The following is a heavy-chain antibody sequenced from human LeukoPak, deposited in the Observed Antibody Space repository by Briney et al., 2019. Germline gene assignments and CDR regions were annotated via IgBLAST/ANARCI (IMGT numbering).Heavy chain of an antibody. Sequence: SGPTLVNPTQTLTLTCTFSGFSLSTSGVGVGWIRQPPGKALEWLALMYWDDDKRYSPSLKSRLTITKDTSKNQVVLTMTNMDPVDTATYYCAAGSYDIVTGYSDFDYWGQGTLVTVSS. CDR3: AAGSYDIVTGYSDFDY. CDR1: GFSLSTSGVG. V-gene: IGHV2-5*02. D-gene: IGHD3-9*01. J-gene: IGHJ4*02. CDR2: MYWDDDK.